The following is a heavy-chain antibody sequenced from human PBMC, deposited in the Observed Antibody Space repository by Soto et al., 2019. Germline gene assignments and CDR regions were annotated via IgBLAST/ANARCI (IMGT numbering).Heavy chain of an antibody. Sequence: QLQESGPGLVKPSVTLSLTCTVSGGSFTSTNYFWGWIRQPPGKGLEWVGYMYYNGNTYYSPSLQSRHTLSVDTSKRQFSLDLSSVTAADTAMYYCARLQRYDSRAAPTPIFHPWGLGAMVTVSS. V-gene: IGHV4-39*01. J-gene: IGHJ1*01. CDR3: ARLQRYDSRAAPTPIFHP. CDR2: MYYNGNT. CDR1: GGSFTSTNYF. D-gene: IGHD3-22*01.